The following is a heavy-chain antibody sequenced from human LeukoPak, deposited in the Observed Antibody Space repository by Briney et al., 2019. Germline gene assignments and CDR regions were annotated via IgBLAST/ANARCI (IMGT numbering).Heavy chain of an antibody. V-gene: IGHV3-30*04. J-gene: IGHJ4*02. CDR3: ARDPGIAAAGTFDY. CDR2: ISYDGSNK. CDR1: GFTFSSYA. Sequence: PGGSLRLSCAASGFTFSSYAMHWVRQAPGKGLEWVAVISYDGSNKYYADSVKGRFTISRDNSKNTLYLQMNSLRAEDTAVYYCARDPGIAAAGTFDYWAREPWSPSPQ. D-gene: IGHD6-13*01.